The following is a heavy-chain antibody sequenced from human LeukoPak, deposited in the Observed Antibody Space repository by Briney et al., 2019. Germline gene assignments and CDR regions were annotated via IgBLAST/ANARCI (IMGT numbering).Heavy chain of an antibody. J-gene: IGHJ3*02. CDR3: ARDHMYAFDI. D-gene: IGHD2-21*01. V-gene: IGHV3-48*02. CDR1: GFPFSSYT. CDR2: VHTSTTI. Sequence: GGSLRLSCTASGFPFSSYTMNWGRQAPGEGPEWNSDVHTSTTIYYAASVKGRFTLSRDNAKNSLYLQMNSLRDDDTALYCCARDHMYAFDIWGQGTMVTVPS.